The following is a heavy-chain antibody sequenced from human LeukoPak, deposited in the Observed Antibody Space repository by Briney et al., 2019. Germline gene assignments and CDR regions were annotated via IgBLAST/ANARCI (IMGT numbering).Heavy chain of an antibody. Sequence: GASVKVSCTASGYTFTSYGISWVRQAPGQGLEWMGWISAYNGNTNYAQKLQGRVTMTTDTSTSTAYMELRSLRSDDTAVYYCARGVAVAVLDAFDIWGQGTMVTVSS. D-gene: IGHD6-19*01. J-gene: IGHJ3*02. CDR1: GYTFTSYG. CDR2: ISAYNGNT. V-gene: IGHV1-18*01. CDR3: ARGVAVAVLDAFDI.